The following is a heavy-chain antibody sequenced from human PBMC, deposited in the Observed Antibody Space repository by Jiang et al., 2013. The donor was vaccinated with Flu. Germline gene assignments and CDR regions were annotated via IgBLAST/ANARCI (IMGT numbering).Heavy chain of an antibody. CDR3: MRDCGSRGADVFDI. D-gene: IGHD3-16*01. Sequence: VQLVESGAEVKKPGASVKVSCKASGYTFTGLFIHWVRQAPGQGLEWVGWINPNSGGTRYAEKFQGRVTMTRDTSNSTAYMELSSLRSDDTAVYYCMRDCGSRGADVFDIWAKGQ. CDR2: INPNSGGT. J-gene: IGHJ3*02. V-gene: IGHV1-2*02. CDR1: GYTFTGLF.